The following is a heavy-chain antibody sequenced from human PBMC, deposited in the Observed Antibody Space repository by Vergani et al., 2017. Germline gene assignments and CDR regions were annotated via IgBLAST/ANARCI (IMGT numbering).Heavy chain of an antibody. V-gene: IGHV3-23*04. Sequence: EVQLVESGGGLVQPGGSLRLSCAASGFTFSSYAMSWVRQAPGKGLEWVSAISGSGGSTYYADSVKGRFTISRDNSKNTLYLQMNSLRAEDTAVYYCAKGYSSSWYGSWYFDLWGRGTLVTVSS. CDR3: AKGYSSSWYGSWYFDL. D-gene: IGHD6-13*01. CDR2: ISGSGGST. CDR1: GFTFSSYA. J-gene: IGHJ2*01.